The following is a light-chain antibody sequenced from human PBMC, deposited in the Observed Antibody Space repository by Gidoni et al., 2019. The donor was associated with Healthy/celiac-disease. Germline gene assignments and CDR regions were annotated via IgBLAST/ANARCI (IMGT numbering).Light chain of an antibody. CDR2: HDS. V-gene: IGLV3-1*01. CDR3: QAWDSSTVV. CDR1: KWGDKY. J-gene: IGLJ2*01. Sequence: SYELTQPPSEYVSPGKTASITCSGDKWGDKYACWYQQKPGQSPVLVIYHDSKRPSGIPERFSGSNSGNTATLTISGTQAMDEADYYCQAWDSSTVVFGGGTKLTVL.